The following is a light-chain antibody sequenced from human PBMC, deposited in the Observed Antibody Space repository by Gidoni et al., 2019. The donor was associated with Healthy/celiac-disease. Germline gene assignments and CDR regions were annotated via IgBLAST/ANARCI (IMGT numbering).Light chain of an antibody. CDR1: QSVSSN. CDR2: GAS. V-gene: IGKV3-15*01. Sequence: EIVITQSPATLSVSPGERATLSCRASQSVSSNLAWYQQKPGQAPRLLIYGASTRATGIPARFSGSGSGTEFTLTISSLQSEDFAVYYCQQYNNWPPYNFGQGTKLEIK. J-gene: IGKJ2*01. CDR3: QQYNNWPPYN.